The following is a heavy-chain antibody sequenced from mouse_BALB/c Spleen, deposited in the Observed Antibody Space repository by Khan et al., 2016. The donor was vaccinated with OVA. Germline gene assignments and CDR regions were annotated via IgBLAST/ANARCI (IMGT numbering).Heavy chain of an antibody. V-gene: IGHV1-77*01. D-gene: IGHD1-1*01. Sequence: QVQLKESGAELARPGASVKLSCKASGYTFTDYYINWVKQRTGQGLEWIGEISPGSGDTYYNERFKGKATLTADKSSSTAYMQLSSLTSEASAVYFCARRNYLGDTCAYWGQGTLVTVSA. CDR1: GYTFTDYY. CDR3: ARRNYLGDTCAY. J-gene: IGHJ3*01. CDR2: ISPGSGDT.